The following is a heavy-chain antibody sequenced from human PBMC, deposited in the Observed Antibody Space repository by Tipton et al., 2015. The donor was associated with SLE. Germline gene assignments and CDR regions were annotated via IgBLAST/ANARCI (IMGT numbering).Heavy chain of an antibody. CDR1: GDSINNAYS. Sequence: LRLSCAVSGDSINNAYSWNWIRQTPGKGLEWIGYMYHSGSTYYNPSLKSRVTISVDRSKNQFSLKLSSVIAADAAVYYCARGLCTNGVSRNKAFDVWGQGTLVTVSS. V-gene: IGHV4-30-2*01. D-gene: IGHD2-8*01. CDR2: MYHSGST. CDR3: ARGLCTNGVSRNKAFDV. J-gene: IGHJ5*02.